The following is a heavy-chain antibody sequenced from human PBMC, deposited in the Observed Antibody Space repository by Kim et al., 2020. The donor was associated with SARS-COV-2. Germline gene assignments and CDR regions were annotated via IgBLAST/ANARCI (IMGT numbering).Heavy chain of an antibody. D-gene: IGHD1-20*01. V-gene: IGHV1-18*01. CDR3: ARGGLTFFDY. CDR2: NT. J-gene: IGHJ4*02. Sequence: NTNYAQKLQGRVTMTTDTSTSTAYMELRSLRSADTAVYFCARGGLTFFDYWGQGTLVTVSS.